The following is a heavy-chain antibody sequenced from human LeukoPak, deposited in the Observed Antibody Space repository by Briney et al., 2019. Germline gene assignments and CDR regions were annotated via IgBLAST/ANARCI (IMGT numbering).Heavy chain of an antibody. D-gene: IGHD5/OR15-5a*01. Sequence: PGGSLRLSCAVSEFTVSSNYMSWVRQAPGKGLGWVSVIYSGGSIYYADSVKGRFTFSRDNSKNTLYLQMNSLRAEDTAVYYCARISSLNYYFDYWGQGTLVTVSS. CDR3: ARISSLNYYFDY. CDR2: IYSGGSI. J-gene: IGHJ4*02. CDR1: EFTVSSNY. V-gene: IGHV3-66*01.